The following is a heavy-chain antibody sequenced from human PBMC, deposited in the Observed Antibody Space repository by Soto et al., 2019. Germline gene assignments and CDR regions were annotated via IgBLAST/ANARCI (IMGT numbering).Heavy chain of an antibody. D-gene: IGHD6-13*01. CDR2: ISYDGSNK. Sequence: QVQLVESGGGVVQPGRSLRLSCAASGFTFSSYGMHWVRQAPGKGLEWVAVISYDGSNKYYADSVKGRFTISRDNSKNTLYLQMNSLRAEDTAVYYCAKHFHRRAAAGTSSCFDYWGQGTLVTVSS. J-gene: IGHJ4*02. CDR1: GFTFSSYG. V-gene: IGHV3-30*18. CDR3: AKHFHRRAAAGTSSCFDY.